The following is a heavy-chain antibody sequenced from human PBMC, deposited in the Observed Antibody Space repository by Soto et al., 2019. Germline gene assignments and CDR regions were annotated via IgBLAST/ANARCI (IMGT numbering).Heavy chain of an antibody. Sequence: QLVESGGGLVQPGGSLRLSCEASGFTFSNYWMSWVRQAPGKGLEWVANINQDGSEKYFVGSVNGRFTISRDNAKNSLFLQVNSLRAEDTAVYYCAREKRANGYFDYWGQGTLVTVSS. J-gene: IGHJ4*02. CDR2: INQDGSEK. D-gene: IGHD6-25*01. CDR3: AREKRANGYFDY. CDR1: GFTFSNYW. V-gene: IGHV3-7*01.